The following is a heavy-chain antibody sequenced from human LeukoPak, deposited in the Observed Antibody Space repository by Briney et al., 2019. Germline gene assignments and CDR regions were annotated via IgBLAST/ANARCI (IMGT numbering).Heavy chain of an antibody. CDR3: ARVPGSSTGEHLN. D-gene: IGHD6-25*01. CDR2: IYYSGST. J-gene: IGHJ4*02. Sequence: PSETLSLTCTVSGDSISSGGYYWNWIRQHPGKGLEWIGYIYYSGSTYFNPSLKSRVTISEDTSKNQFSLKLSSVTAADTAVYYCARVPGSSTGEHLNWGQGTLVTVSS. CDR1: GDSISSGGYY. V-gene: IGHV4-31*03.